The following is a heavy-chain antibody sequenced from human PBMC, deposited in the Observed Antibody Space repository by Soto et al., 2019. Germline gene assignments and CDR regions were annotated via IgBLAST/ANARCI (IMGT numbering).Heavy chain of an antibody. CDR2: IYYSGST. D-gene: IGHD3-10*01. J-gene: IGHJ6*02. Sequence: SETLSLTCTVSGGSVSSGDYFWSWLRQSPGERLEWIAYIYYSGSTNYNPSLKSRATISVDTSKSQVSLTLTSMTAADAALYYCARSPNYYHYGCDVWGQGTAVTVSS. CDR1: GGSVSSGDYF. V-gene: IGHV4-61*08. CDR3: ARSPNYYHYGCDV.